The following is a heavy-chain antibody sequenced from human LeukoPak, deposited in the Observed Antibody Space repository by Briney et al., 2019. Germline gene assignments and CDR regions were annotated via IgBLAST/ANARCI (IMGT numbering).Heavy chain of an antibody. Sequence: SVKVSCKAPGGTFSSYAISWVRQAPGQGLEWMGEIIPLFDTINYAQNFQGRVTITADEFTSTAYMELNSLRAEDTAVYYCARLSNWVIHWYFDLWGRGTLVTVSS. CDR1: GGTFSSYA. V-gene: IGHV1-69*01. J-gene: IGHJ2*01. CDR2: IIPLFDTI. CDR3: ARLSNWVIHWYFDL. D-gene: IGHD7-27*01.